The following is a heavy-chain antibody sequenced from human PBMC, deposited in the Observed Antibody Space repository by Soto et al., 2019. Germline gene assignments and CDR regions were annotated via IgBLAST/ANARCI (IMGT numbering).Heavy chain of an antibody. CDR3: ARDEGYKWYDGGCFDP. V-gene: IGHV1-18*01. Sequence: QVQLVQSGAEVKKPGASVKVSCKSSGYTFTSYGISWVRQAPGQGLEWMGWISGYNGNTNYAQKLPGRVTMTTDTSTSTAYMELRSLRSDDTAVYYCARDEGYKWYDGGCFDPWGQGTLVTVSS. CDR1: GYTFTSYG. D-gene: IGHD1-1*01. J-gene: IGHJ5*02. CDR2: ISGYNGNT.